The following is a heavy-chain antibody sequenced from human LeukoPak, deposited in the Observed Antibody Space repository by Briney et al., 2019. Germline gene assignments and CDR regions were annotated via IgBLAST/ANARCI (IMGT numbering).Heavy chain of an antibody. CDR3: ARDNHSSGSADFDY. D-gene: IGHD6-19*01. J-gene: IGHJ4*02. V-gene: IGHV3-30-3*01. CDR1: GFTFSSYA. Sequence: QTGGSLRLSWAASGFTFSSYAMHWVRQAPGKGLEWVAVISYDGSNKYYADSVKGRFTISRDNSKNTLYLQMNSLRAEDTAVYYCARDNHSSGSADFDYWGQGTLVTVSS. CDR2: ISYDGSNK.